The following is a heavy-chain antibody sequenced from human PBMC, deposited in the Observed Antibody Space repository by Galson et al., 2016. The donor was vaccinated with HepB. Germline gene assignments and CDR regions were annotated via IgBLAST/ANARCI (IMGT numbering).Heavy chain of an antibody. CDR1: GFTLSDSY. Sequence: SLRLSCAASGFTLSDSYVDWVRQAPGKGLEWVARSRNKANGFITDYAASVKGRFTISRDDSSNMLYLQMNSLRAEDTAVYYCAKRDMSGYYYALDHWGQGTLVTGSS. V-gene: IGHV3-72*01. D-gene: IGHD3-22*01. J-gene: IGHJ4*02. CDR3: AKRDMSGYYYALDH. CDR2: SRNKANGFIT.